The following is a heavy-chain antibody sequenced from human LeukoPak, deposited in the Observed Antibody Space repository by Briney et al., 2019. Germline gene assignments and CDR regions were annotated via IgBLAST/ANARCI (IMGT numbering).Heavy chain of an antibody. D-gene: IGHD4-17*01. V-gene: IGHV1-69*13. Sequence: SVKVSCKASGGTVSSYAISWVRQAPGQGLEWMGGITPIFGTANYAQKFQGRVTITADESTSTAYMELSSLRSEDTAVYYCARDPGGVDYGDYNPERAFDIWGQGTMVTVSS. CDR1: GGTVSSYA. J-gene: IGHJ3*02. CDR2: ITPIFGTA. CDR3: ARDPGGVDYGDYNPERAFDI.